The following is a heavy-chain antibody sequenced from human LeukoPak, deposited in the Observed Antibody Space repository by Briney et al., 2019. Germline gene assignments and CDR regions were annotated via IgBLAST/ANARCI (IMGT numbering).Heavy chain of an antibody. D-gene: IGHD5-18*01. CDR3: ASTSGYSYGLFY. CDR2: IYHSGST. J-gene: IGHJ4*02. V-gene: IGHV4-34*01. CDR1: GGSFSGYY. Sequence: SETLCLTCAVYGGSFSGYYWSWIRQPPGKGLEWIGEIYHSGSTNYNPSLKSRVTISVDKSKTQFSLKLSSVTAADTAVYYCASTSGYSYGLFYWGEGTLVTVPS.